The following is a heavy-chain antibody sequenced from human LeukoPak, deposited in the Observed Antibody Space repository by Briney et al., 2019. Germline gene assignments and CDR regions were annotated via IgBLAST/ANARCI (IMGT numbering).Heavy chain of an antibody. CDR2: VSGSGGTT. Sequence: PGGSLRLSCAASGFTFSSYAMSWVRQAPGKGLEWVSAVSGSGGTTYYADSVRGRFTISRDNSRDTLYLQMNSLRAEDTAVYYCAKDVYFYDSSGYYYSYFDYWGQGTLVTVSS. D-gene: IGHD3-22*01. CDR3: AKDVYFYDSSGYYYSYFDY. CDR1: GFTFSSYA. J-gene: IGHJ4*02. V-gene: IGHV3-23*01.